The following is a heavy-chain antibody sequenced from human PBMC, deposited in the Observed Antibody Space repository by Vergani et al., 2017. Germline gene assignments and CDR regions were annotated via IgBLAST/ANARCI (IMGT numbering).Heavy chain of an antibody. CDR2: ISWNSNSI. Sequence: EVQLEESGGGLVLPGRSLRLSCVASGFTSAGYAMPWVRQAPGKGLEWVSGISWNSNSIGYADSVKGRFTISGDNAKNSLYLQMNSLRAEDTALYYCPKDLATSSGSSSFNPWGQGTLFTVSS. CDR1: GFTSAGYA. V-gene: IGHV3-9*02. J-gene: IGHJ5*02. CDR3: PKDLATSSGSSSFNP. D-gene: IGHD6-6*01.